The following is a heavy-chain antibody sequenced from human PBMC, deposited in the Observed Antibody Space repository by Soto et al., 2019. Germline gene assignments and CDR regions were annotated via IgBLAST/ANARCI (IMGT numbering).Heavy chain of an antibody. J-gene: IGHJ6*02. D-gene: IGHD1-26*01. CDR1: GFTFSNYG. CDR3: ASDLLGAYDSYGLDA. Sequence: QPGGSLRLSCAASGFTFSNYGMHWVRQAPGKGLEWVAIIWHDGNNKYYADSVRGRFIISRDNSKNRLYLQMNRLRAEDTAVYYCASDLLGAYDSYGLDAWAQGTPVTVSS. V-gene: IGHV3-33*01. CDR2: IWHDGNNK.